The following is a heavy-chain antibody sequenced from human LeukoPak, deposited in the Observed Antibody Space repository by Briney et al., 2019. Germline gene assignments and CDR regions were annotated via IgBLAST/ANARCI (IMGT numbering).Heavy chain of an antibody. CDR1: GLTFNIYA. CDR3: AKDRRGEYYGSGSFDY. CDR2: ISGAGGST. J-gene: IGHJ4*02. V-gene: IGHV3-23*01. D-gene: IGHD3-10*01. Sequence: GGSLRLSCAASGLTFNIYAMNWVRQAPGKGLEWVSTISGAGGSTYYADSVKGRFTISRDNSKNTLYLQMNSLRVEDTAVCYCAKDRRGEYYGSGSFDYWGQGTLVTVSS.